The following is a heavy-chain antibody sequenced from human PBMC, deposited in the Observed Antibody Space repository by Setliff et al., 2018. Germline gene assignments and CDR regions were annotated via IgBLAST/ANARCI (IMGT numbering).Heavy chain of an antibody. D-gene: IGHD3-3*01. CDR2: SRNKGNSYST. Sequence: PGGSLRLSCAASGFTFSDHYMDWVRQAPGKGLEWVGRSRNKGNSYSTEYAASVKGRFTISRDDSKNSLYLQMNSLKTEDTAVYYCTRARDRSGYWGFDYWGQGTLVTVSS. J-gene: IGHJ4*02. V-gene: IGHV3-72*01. CDR1: GFTFSDHY. CDR3: TRARDRSGYWGFDY.